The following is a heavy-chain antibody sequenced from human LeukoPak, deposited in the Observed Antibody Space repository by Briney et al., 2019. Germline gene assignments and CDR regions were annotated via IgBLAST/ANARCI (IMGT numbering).Heavy chain of an antibody. Sequence: GGSLRLSCAASGFTFSSYAMSWVRQAPGKGLEWVSTISGSGGSTYYADSVKGRFTISRDNSKNTLYLQMNSLRAEDTAVYYCARGSGSFPYNRLDPWGQGTLVTVSS. J-gene: IGHJ5*02. D-gene: IGHD3-10*01. CDR2: ISGSGGST. CDR3: ARGSGSFPYNRLDP. V-gene: IGHV3-23*01. CDR1: GFTFSSYA.